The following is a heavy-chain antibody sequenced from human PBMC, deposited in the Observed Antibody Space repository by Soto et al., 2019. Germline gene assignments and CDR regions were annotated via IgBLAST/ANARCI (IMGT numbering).Heavy chain of an antibody. D-gene: IGHD3-10*01. J-gene: IGHJ6*02. V-gene: IGHV1-46*03. Sequence: AASVKVSCKASGYTFTSYYMHWVRQAPGQGLEWMGIINLSGGSTSYAQKFQGRVTMTRDTSTSTVYMELSSLRSEDTAVYYCARVMVRGVIGYYYYGMDVWGQGTTVTVSS. CDR3: ARVMVRGVIGYYYYGMDV. CDR2: INLSGGST. CDR1: GYTFTSYY.